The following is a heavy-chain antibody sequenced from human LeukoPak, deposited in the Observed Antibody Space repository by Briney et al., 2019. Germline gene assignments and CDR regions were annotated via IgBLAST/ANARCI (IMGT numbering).Heavy chain of an antibody. CDR3: ARDNDYGDYPDAFDI. D-gene: IGHD4-17*01. J-gene: IGHJ3*02. V-gene: IGHV3-30-3*01. CDR1: GFTFSSYA. Sequence: PGGSLRLSCPATGFTFSSYAMHWVRQAPGKGLEWVAVISYDGSNKYCADSVKGRFTISRDNSKNTLYLQMNSLRAEDTAVYYCARDNDYGDYPDAFDIWGQGTMVTVSS. CDR2: ISYDGSNK.